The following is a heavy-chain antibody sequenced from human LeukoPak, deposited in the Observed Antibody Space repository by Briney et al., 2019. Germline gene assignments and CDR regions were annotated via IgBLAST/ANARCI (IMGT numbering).Heavy chain of an antibody. D-gene: IGHD4/OR15-4a*01. CDR2: IYHSGST. Sequence: SETLSLTCTVSGGSISSGGYYWGWIRQPPGKGLEWIGYIYHSGSTYYNPSLKSRVTISVDRSKNQFSLKLSSVTAADTAVYYCARVSSAMVAQGYFDYWGQGTLVTVSS. V-gene: IGHV4-30-2*01. J-gene: IGHJ4*02. CDR3: ARVSSAMVAQGYFDY. CDR1: GGSISSGGYY.